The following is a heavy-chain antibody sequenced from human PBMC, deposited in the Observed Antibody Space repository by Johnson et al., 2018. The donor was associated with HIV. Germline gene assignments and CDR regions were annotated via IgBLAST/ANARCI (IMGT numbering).Heavy chain of an antibody. CDR3: AKDGIDRERIRYFDWLLSAFDI. V-gene: IGHV3-30*02. J-gene: IGHJ3*02. Sequence: QMLLVESGGGVVQPGRSLRLSCAASGFTFSSYAMHWVRQAPGKGLEWVAFIRYDGSNKYYADSVKGRFTISRDNSKNTLYLQMNSLRAEDTAVYYCAKDGIDRERIRYFDWLLSAFDIWGQWTMVTVSS. CDR2: IRYDGSNK. D-gene: IGHD3-9*01. CDR1: GFTFSSYA.